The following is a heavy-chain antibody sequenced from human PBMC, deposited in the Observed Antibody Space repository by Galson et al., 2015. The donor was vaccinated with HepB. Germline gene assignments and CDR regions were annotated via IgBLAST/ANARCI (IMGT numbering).Heavy chain of an antibody. CDR2: IIPIFGTA. V-gene: IGHV1-69*13. J-gene: IGHJ6*03. CDR1: GGTFSSYA. D-gene: IGHD2-2*02. Sequence: SVKVSCKASGGTFSSYAISWVRQAPGQGLEWMGGIIPIFGTANYAQKFQGRVTITADESTSTAYMELSSLRSEDTAMNYCASSFPNLYCSSTSCYRNYYYMDVWGKGTTVTVSS. CDR3: ASSFPNLYCSSTSCYRNYYYMDV.